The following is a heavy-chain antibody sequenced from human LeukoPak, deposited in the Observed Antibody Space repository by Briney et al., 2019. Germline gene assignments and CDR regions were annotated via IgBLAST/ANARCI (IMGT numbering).Heavy chain of an antibody. J-gene: IGHJ4*02. D-gene: IGHD6-19*01. CDR3: AREGQSYSSGWSDFDY. CDR2: ISAYNGNT. Sequence: ASVKVSCKASGYTFTSYGISWVRQAPGQGLEWMGWISAYNGNTNYAQKLQGRVTMTTDTSTSTVYMELSSLRSEDTAVYYCAREGQSYSSGWSDFDYWGQGTLVTVSS. V-gene: IGHV1-18*01. CDR1: GYTFTSYG.